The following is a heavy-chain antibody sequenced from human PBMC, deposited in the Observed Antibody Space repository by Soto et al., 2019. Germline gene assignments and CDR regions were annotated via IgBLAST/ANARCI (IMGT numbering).Heavy chain of an antibody. CDR2: IYYTGST. CDR1: SGSISTYY. CDR3: AGAPNWAYFDF. D-gene: IGHD7-27*01. J-gene: IGHJ4*02. V-gene: IGHV4-59*01. Sequence: TLSLTCTVSSGSISTYYWSWIRQPPGKGLEWIGYIYYTGSTNYNPSLKTRVAISMDTSKNQFSLNLSSVTAADTAVYYCAGAPNWAYFDFWALGTLVTVSS.